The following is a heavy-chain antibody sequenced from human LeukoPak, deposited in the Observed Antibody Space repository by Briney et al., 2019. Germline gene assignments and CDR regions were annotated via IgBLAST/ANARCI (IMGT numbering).Heavy chain of an antibody. J-gene: IGHJ3*01. V-gene: IGHV3-48*03. D-gene: IGHD1-26*01. CDR2: ISSSGSTI. CDR3: ARDSELDPHERGMGAYDV. Sequence: GGSLRLSCAASGFTFSSYEMNWARQAPGKGLEWVSYISSSGSTIYYADSVKGRFTISRDNAKNSLYLQMDSLRVEDTALYYCARDSELDPHERGMGAYDVWGRGTLVIVSS. CDR1: GFTFSSYE.